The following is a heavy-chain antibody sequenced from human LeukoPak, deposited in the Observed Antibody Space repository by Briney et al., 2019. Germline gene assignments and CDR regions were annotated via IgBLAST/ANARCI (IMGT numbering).Heavy chain of an antibody. J-gene: IGHJ4*02. V-gene: IGHV4-59*12. Sequence: PSETLSLTCTVSGGSISSYYWSWIRQPPGKGLEWIGCIYYSGSTYYNPSLKSRVTISVDTSKNQFSLKLSSVTAADTTVYYCARTSWRPGDYWGQGTLVTVSS. CDR3: ARTSWRPGDY. D-gene: IGHD2-15*01. CDR1: GGSISSYY. CDR2: IYYSGST.